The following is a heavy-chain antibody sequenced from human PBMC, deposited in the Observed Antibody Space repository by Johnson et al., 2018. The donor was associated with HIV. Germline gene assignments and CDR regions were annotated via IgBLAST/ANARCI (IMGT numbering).Heavy chain of an antibody. D-gene: IGHD4-17*01. CDR2: ISGSGGST. J-gene: IGHJ3*02. CDR3: AKDRMYDYGDYGGAFDI. CDR1: GFTFSSYA. V-gene: IGHV3-23*04. Sequence: VQLVESGGGLVQPGGSLRLSCAASGFTFSSYAMSWVRQAPGKGLEWVSAISGSGGSTYYADSVKGRFTISRDNSKNTLYLQMNSLRAEDTAVYYCAKDRMYDYGDYGGAFDIWGQVTMVTVSS.